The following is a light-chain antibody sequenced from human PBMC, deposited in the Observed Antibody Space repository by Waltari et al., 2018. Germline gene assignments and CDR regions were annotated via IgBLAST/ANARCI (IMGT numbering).Light chain of an antibody. Sequence: QSVLTQPASVSGSHGQSIIISCPGTYNDIGGYNYVSWFQQYPGKSPKLLLYDVSSRPSGVSNRFSGSKSGSTASLTVSGLQADDEADYYCGAYTSDSTLIFGGGTKLTVL. J-gene: IGLJ2*01. CDR2: DVS. V-gene: IGLV2-14*03. CDR3: GAYTSDSTLI. CDR1: YNDIGGYNY.